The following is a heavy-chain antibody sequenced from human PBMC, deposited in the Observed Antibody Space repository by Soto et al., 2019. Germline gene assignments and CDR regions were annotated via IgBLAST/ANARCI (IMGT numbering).Heavy chain of an antibody. CDR3: ARLQFGEGFDY. V-gene: IGHV4-30-2*01. Sequence: SETLSLTCAGSGGSISGGCFSWSWIRQPPGKGLEWIGYILHTGGTQYNPSLKSRVSMSVDKSKNQFSLHLTSVTAADTAVYYCARLQFGEGFDYWGQGALV. D-gene: IGHD3-10*01. CDR2: ILHTGGT. CDR1: GGSISGGCFS. J-gene: IGHJ4*02.